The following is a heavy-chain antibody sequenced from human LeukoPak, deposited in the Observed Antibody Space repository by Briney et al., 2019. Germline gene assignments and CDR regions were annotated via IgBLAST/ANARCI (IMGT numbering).Heavy chain of an antibody. Sequence: GKSLRLSCAASGFTFRSYAFHWVRQAPGKGLEWVGVLFYDGDRKHYADSVKGRFTMSRDNSQSTLYLQLSSLRGEDTAVYYCARDPRGPTGNDHYGRDSFDLWGQGTLVTVSS. CDR2: LFYDGDRK. J-gene: IGHJ4*02. CDR1: GFTFRSYA. CDR3: ARDPRGPTGNDHYGRDSFDL. V-gene: IGHV3-30-3*01. D-gene: IGHD3-10*02.